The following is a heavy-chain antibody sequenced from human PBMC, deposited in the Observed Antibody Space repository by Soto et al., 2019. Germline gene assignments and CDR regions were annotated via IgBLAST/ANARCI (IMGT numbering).Heavy chain of an antibody. D-gene: IGHD1-26*01. CDR1: GGSISSGGSS. J-gene: IGHJ2*01. CDR2: IFHSGST. V-gene: IGHV4-30-2*01. CDR3: AREGGSGSTNWYCNG. Sequence: QLQLQESGSGLVKPSQTLSLTCAVSGGSISSGGSSWSSLRQPPGKGLEWIGYIFHSGSTYYTPSLKSRVTISVDWSKSHFCLELRSVPAADTDVYYCAREGGSGSTNWYCNGSGRGTLVTVSS.